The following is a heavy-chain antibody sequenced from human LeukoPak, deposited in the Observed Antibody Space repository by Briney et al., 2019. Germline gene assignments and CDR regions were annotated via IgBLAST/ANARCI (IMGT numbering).Heavy chain of an antibody. CDR2: IYSGGST. V-gene: IGHV3-66*01. CDR3: ASGSGYYYDSSGYFDY. CDR1: GGSFSGSY. J-gene: IGHJ4*02. Sequence: PSETLSLTCAVSGGSFSGSYWNWIRQAPGKGLEWVSVIYSGGSTYYADSVKGRFTISRDNSKNTLYLQMNSLRAEDTAVYCCASGSGYYYDSSGYFDYWGQGTLVTVSS. D-gene: IGHD3-22*01.